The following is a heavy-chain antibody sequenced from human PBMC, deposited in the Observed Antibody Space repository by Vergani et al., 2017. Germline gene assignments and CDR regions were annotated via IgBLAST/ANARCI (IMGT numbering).Heavy chain of an antibody. CDR3: AKDLGSGWYEGILDY. CDR2: ISGSGGST. J-gene: IGHJ4*02. CDR1: GFTFSSYA. Sequence: EVQLLESGGGLVQPGGSLRLSCAASGFTFSSYAMSWVRQAPGKGLEWVSAISGSGGSTYYADSVKGRFTIARYNSKNTLYLQMNSLRAEDTAVYYCAKDLGSGWYEGILDYWGQGTLVTVSS. V-gene: IGHV3-23*01. D-gene: IGHD6-19*01.